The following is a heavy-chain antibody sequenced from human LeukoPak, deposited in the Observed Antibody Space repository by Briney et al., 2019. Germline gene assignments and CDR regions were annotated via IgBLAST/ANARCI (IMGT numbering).Heavy chain of an antibody. CDR3: AKEAAAWFGEIIW. V-gene: IGHV3-9*01. CDR1: GFTFDDYA. Sequence: PGGSLRLSCAASGFTFDDYAMHWVRQAPGKGLEWVSGLNWNSASINYADSVKGRFTISRDNSKNTLYLQMNSLRAEDTAVYYCAKEAAAWFGEIIWWGQGTLVTVSS. D-gene: IGHD3-10*01. CDR2: LNWNSASI. J-gene: IGHJ4*02.